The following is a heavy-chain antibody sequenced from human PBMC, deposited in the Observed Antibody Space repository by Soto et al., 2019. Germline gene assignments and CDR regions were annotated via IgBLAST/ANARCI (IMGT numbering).Heavy chain of an antibody. CDR2: ISSTSFDT. J-gene: IGHJ6*02. V-gene: IGHV3-11*06. CDR3: TRGHHSMDV. Sequence: GGSLRLSCAASGFTFSDHYMSWIRQAPGKGLEWVSYISSTSFDTDYADSVKGRFTISRDNAKNSLYLQMNSLRAEDTAVYYCTRGHHSMDVWGQGTAVTV. CDR1: GFTFSDHY.